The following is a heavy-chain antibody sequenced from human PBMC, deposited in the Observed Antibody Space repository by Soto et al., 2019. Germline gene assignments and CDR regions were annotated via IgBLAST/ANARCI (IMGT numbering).Heavy chain of an antibody. J-gene: IGHJ4*02. CDR1: GYSFTDYY. D-gene: IGHD1-26*01. CDR2: INPNTGGT. Sequence: ASVKVSCKASGYSFTDYYIHWVRQAPGQGLEWMGRINPNTGGTNYAQNFQGRATMTRDTSITTAYMELSGLRAEDTAVYYCAKDPEWELPKYYFDYWGQGTLVTVSS. V-gene: IGHV1-2*02. CDR3: AKDPEWELPKYYFDY.